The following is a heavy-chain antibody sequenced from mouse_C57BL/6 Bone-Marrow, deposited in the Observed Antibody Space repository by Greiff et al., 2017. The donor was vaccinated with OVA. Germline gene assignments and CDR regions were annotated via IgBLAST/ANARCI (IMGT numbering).Heavy chain of an antibody. V-gene: IGHV1-78*01. J-gene: IGHJ3*01. D-gene: IGHD2-4*01. CDR3: ARYYDYAWFAY. CDR2: IYPRDGST. CDR1: GYTFTDHT. Sequence: QVQLQQSDAELVKPGASVKISCKVSGYTFTDHTIHWMKQRPEQGLEWIGYIYPRDGSTTYNEKFKGKATLTAAKSSSTAYMQLNSLTSEGSAVYRCARYYDYAWFAYWGQGTLVTVSA.